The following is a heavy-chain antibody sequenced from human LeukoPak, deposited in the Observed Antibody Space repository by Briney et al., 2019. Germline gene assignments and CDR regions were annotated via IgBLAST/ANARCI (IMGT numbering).Heavy chain of an antibody. CDR1: GFTFSNAW. D-gene: IGHD3-10*01. Sequence: GGSLRLSCAASGFTFSNAWMSWVRQAPGKGLEWVGRIKSKTDGGTTDYAAPVKGRFTISRDDSKNTLYLQINSLKTEDTAVYYCTTDHYYGSGSYLGSPGKETTGWGQGTLVTVSS. CDR3: TTDHYYGSGSYLGSPGKETTG. J-gene: IGHJ4*02. V-gene: IGHV3-15*01. CDR2: IKSKTDGGTT.